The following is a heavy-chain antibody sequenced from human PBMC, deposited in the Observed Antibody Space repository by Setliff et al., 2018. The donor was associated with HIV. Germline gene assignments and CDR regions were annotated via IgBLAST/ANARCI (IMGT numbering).Heavy chain of an antibody. CDR3: ARGVAAAGMLMDV. CDR1: GGSISGSY. J-gene: IGHJ6*03. D-gene: IGHD6-13*01. CDR2: INHGGSA. V-gene: IGHV4-34*01. Sequence: SETLSLTCAVSGGSISGSYWSWIRQTPGKGLEWIGKINHGGSAHFNPSLKSRVTISLDKSENQFSLKLTSVSAADTAVYYCARGVAAAGMLMDVWGKGTTVTVSS.